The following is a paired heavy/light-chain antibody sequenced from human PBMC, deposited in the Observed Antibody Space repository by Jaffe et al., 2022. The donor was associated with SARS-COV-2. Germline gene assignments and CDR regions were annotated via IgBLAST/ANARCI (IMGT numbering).Heavy chain of an antibody. J-gene: IGHJ6*03. CDR2: ISTRGAGT. CDR3: AKGQGDYGKYYMDV. V-gene: IGHV3-23*04. D-gene: IGHD3-10*01. Sequence: EVQLVESGGGLVQPGGSLRLSCVASGLTFSSYAMSWVRQAPGKGLECVSVISTRGAGTFYADSVDGRCTISRDDSRNTLYLQMNSLRGEDTATYYCAKGQGDYGKYYMDVWGKGTTVTVSS. CDR1: GLTFSSYA.
Light chain of an antibody. CDR3: QQYDSPALT. V-gene: IGKV3-20*01. CDR1: QSVSSNY. Sequence: IVLTQSPGTLSLSPGERATLSCRASQSVSSNYLAWYQQKPGQAPRLLIYGAFSRATGIPDRFSGSGSGTDFTLTISRLEPEDFVVYYCQQYDSPALTFGGGTKVEIK. CDR2: GAF. J-gene: IGKJ4*01.